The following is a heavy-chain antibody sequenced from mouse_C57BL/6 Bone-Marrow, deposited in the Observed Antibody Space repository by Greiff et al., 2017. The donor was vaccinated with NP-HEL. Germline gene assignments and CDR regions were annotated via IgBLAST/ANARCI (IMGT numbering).Heavy chain of an antibody. V-gene: IGHV5-9-1*02. D-gene: IGHD2-3*01. CDR1: GFTFSSYA. Sequence: EVKLVESGEGLVKPGGSLKLSCAASGFTFSSYAMSWVRQTPEKRLEWVAYISSGGEYIYYADTVKGRFTIARDNARNTLYLQMSRLQSEDTAMYYCTRDLYDGYLSWFDYWGQGTTLTVSS. J-gene: IGHJ2*01. CDR3: TRDLYDGYLSWFDY. CDR2: ISSGGEYI.